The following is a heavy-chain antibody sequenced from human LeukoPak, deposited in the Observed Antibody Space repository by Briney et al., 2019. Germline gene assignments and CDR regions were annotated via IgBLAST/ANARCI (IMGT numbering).Heavy chain of an antibody. Sequence: GGSLTLSCAASGFTSNNFAMSWVRQAPGKGLEWVSATSGSGGSTYYADSVKGRFTISRDNSKNTLYLQMNSLRADDTALYYCAKRGSYDFWSGYYYDYWGRGTPVTVSS. CDR2: TSGSGGST. D-gene: IGHD3-3*01. J-gene: IGHJ4*02. CDR3: AKRGSYDFWSGYYYDY. V-gene: IGHV3-23*01. CDR1: GFTSNNFA.